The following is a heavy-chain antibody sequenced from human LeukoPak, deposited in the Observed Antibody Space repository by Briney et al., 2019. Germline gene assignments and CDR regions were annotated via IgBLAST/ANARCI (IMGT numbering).Heavy chain of an antibody. V-gene: IGHV4-34*01. CDR2: INHSGST. Sequence: TLSLSCSVYCRSLTGYYWCCIRQPPRNEQEQTGKINHSGSTNYNPSLKSRVTISVDTSKNQFSLKLSSVTAADTAVYYCARGGGCSSTSCYPPMEYYYYYYYMDVWGKGTTVTVSS. CDR1: CRSLTGYY. J-gene: IGHJ6*03. D-gene: IGHD2-2*01. CDR3: ARGGGCSSTSCYPPMEYYYYYYYMDV.